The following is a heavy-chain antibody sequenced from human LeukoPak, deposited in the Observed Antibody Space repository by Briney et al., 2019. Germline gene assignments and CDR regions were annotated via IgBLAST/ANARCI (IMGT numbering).Heavy chain of an antibody. CDR1: GYSFTSYW. CDR3: ARHQGHYGDYIYFDY. Sequence: GESLQISCKGSGYSFTSYWIGWVRQMPGKGLKWMGIIYPGDTDTRYSPPFHGQVTISAVNSISTAYLQWSSLEASDTAMYYCARHQGHYGDYIYFDYWGQGTLVTVSS. J-gene: IGHJ4*02. D-gene: IGHD4-17*01. CDR2: IYPGDTDT. V-gene: IGHV5-51*01.